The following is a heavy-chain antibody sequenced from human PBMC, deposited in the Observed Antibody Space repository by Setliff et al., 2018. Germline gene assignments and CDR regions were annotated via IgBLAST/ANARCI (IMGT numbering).Heavy chain of an antibody. V-gene: IGHV4-4*07. D-gene: IGHD3-22*01. CDR2: IYTTGST. J-gene: IGHJ4*02. CDR1: GGSISSCY. Sequence: PSETLSLTCTVSGGSISSCYWGWIRQPAGKGLEWIGHIYTTGSTNYNPSLKSRVTLSVDTSKNQFSLKLTSVTAADTAIYYCARTPYYYDTAGYDFWGQGTLVTVSS. CDR3: ARTPYYYDTAGYDF.